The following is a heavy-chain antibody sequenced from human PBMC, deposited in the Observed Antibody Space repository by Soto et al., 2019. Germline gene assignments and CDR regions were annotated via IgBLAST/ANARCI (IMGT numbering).Heavy chain of an antibody. J-gene: IGHJ6*02. CDR3: ARGDIVVVTAADSQQRYGMDV. V-gene: IGHV3-21*01. CDR2: ISSSSSYI. Sequence: EVQLVESGGGLVKPGGSLRLSCAASGFTFSSYSMNWVRQAPGKGLEWVSSISSSSSYIYYADSVKGRFTISRDNAKNSRYVQMNSLRAEDTAVYYCARGDIVVVTAADSQQRYGMDVWGQGTTVTVSS. D-gene: IGHD2-2*01. CDR1: GFTFSSYS.